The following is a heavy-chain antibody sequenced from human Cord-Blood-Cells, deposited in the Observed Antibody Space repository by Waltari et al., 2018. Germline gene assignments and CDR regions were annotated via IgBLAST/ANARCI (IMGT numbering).Heavy chain of an antibody. V-gene: IGHV3-74*01. CDR2: INRGGSNT. CDR3: ARKAARPDDYYYGMDV. Sequence: EVQLVESGGGLVQPGGSLRLSCAASGFTFSSYWMHWVRQAPGRGLVWVSRINRGGSNTSYADSVKGRFTISRDNAKNTRYLQMNSLRAEDTAVYYCARKAARPDDYYYGMDVWGQGTTVTVSS. CDR1: GFTFSSYW. D-gene: IGHD6-6*01. J-gene: IGHJ6*02.